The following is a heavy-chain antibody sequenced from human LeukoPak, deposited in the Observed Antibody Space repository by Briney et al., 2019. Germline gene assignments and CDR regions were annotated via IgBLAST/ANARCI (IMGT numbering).Heavy chain of an antibody. J-gene: IGHJ4*02. Sequence: PSETLSLTCAVSGGSISSGGYSWSWIRQPPGKGLEWIGYIYYSGSTNYNPSLKSRVTISVDTSKNQFSLKLSSVTAADTAVYYCARGHHDSRLGYWGQGTLVTVSS. V-gene: IGHV4-61*08. CDR3: ARGHHDSRLGY. CDR2: IYYSGST. CDR1: GGSISSGGYS. D-gene: IGHD3-22*01.